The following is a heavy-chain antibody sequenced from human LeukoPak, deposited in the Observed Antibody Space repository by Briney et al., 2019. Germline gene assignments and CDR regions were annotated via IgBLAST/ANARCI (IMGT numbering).Heavy chain of an antibody. J-gene: IGHJ4*02. Sequence: GRSLRLSCAASGFTFSNYGIHWVRQAPGKGLEWVTVVSNSGTTTYYADSVKGRFTISRDNSKNTLYLQMNSLRAEDTAVYYCAKGLRITMVRGAHDYWGQGTLVTVSS. D-gene: IGHD3-10*01. CDR1: GFTFSNYG. V-gene: IGHV3-30*18. CDR2: VSNSGTTT. CDR3: AKGLRITMVRGAHDY.